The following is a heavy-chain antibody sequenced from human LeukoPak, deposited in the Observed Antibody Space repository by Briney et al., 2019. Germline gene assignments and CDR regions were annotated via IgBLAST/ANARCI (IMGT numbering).Heavy chain of an antibody. CDR1: GFTFSSYE. J-gene: IGHJ4*02. D-gene: IGHD3-10*01. Sequence: GGSLRLSCAASGFTFSSYEMNWVRQAPGQGLEWVSHSSSSGSTRYYADSVKGRFIISRDNAKNSLYLQMNSLRAEDTAVYYCARVFPSLGFGELHYYFDYWGQGTLVTASS. CDR3: ARVFPSLGFGELHYYFDY. CDR2: SSSSGSTR. V-gene: IGHV3-48*03.